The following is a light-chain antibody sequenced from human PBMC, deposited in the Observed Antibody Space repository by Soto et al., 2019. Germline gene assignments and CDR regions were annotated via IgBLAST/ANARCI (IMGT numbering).Light chain of an antibody. CDR1: QGISSY. V-gene: IGKV1-9*01. J-gene: IGKJ4*01. CDR2: AAS. CDR3: QNLNTYPTVT. Sequence: DIQLTQSPSFLSASVGDRVTITCRASQGISSYLAWYQQKSGKAPKLLIYAASTLQSGVPSRFSGSGSGTEFTLTISSLQSEDFATYYCQNLNTYPTVTFGGGTKVEIK.